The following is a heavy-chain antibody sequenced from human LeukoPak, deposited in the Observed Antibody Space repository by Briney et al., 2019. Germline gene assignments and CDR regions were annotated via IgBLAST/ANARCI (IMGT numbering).Heavy chain of an antibody. CDR1: GYTFTSYD. D-gene: IGHD3-10*01. Sequence: GASVKVSCKASGYTFTSYDINWVRQAPGQGLEWMGGIIPIFGTANYAQKFQGRVTITTDESTSTAYMELSSLRSEDTAVYYCARGSVTMVRGVISNWFDPWGQGTLVTVSS. CDR3: ARGSVTMVRGVISNWFDP. J-gene: IGHJ5*02. CDR2: IIPIFGTA. V-gene: IGHV1-69*05.